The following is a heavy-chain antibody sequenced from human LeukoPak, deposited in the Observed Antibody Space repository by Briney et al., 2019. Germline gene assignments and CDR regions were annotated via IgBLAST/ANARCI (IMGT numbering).Heavy chain of an antibody. CDR1: GGTFSSYA. CDR3: AREVYYYDSSGPVSPFDY. V-gene: IGHV1-69*13. J-gene: IGHJ4*02. D-gene: IGHD3-22*01. CDR2: IIPIFGTA. Sequence: GASVKVSCKASGGTFSSYAISWVRQAPGQGLEWMGGIIPIFGTANYAQKFQGRVTITADESTSTAYMELSSLRSEDTAVYYCAREVYYYDSSGPVSPFDYWGQGTLVTVSS.